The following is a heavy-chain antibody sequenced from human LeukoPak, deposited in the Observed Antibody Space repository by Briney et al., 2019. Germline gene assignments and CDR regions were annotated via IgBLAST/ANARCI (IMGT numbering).Heavy chain of an antibody. V-gene: IGHV3-13*01. D-gene: IGHD5-12*01. CDR1: GFTFSNYD. CDR2: IGTAGDT. J-gene: IGHJ2*01. CDR3: ARVRKYSGYYSWYFDL. Sequence: GGSLRLSCAASGFTFSNYDMHWVRQATGKGLEWVSAIGTAGDTYYPGSVKGRFTISRENAKNSLYLQMNSLRAGDTAVYYCARVRKYSGYYSWYFDLWGRGSLVTVSS.